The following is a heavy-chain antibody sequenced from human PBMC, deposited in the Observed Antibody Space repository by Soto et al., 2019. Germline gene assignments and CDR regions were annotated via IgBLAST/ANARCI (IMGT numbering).Heavy chain of an antibody. V-gene: IGHV1-3*01. J-gene: IGHJ3*02. CDR1: GYTFTSYA. Sequence: QVQLVQSGAEVKKPGASVKVSCKASGYTFTSYAMHWVRQAPGQRLEWMGWINAGNGNTKYSQKFQGRVTITRETSAGTAYMELSSLRSEDTAVYYCASRIAAAGTGAFDIWGQGTMVTVSS. CDR2: INAGNGNT. D-gene: IGHD6-13*01. CDR3: ASRIAAAGTGAFDI.